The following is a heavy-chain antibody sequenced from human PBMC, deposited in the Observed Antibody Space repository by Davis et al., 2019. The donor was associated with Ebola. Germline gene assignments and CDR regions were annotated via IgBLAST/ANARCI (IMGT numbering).Heavy chain of an antibody. CDR2: ISAYNGNT. CDR3: ARDSYSSSWYGY. CDR1: GYTFTSYY. V-gene: IGHV1-18*04. J-gene: IGHJ4*02. D-gene: IGHD6-13*01. Sequence: AASVKVSCKASGYTFTSYYMHWVRQAPGQGLEWMGWISAYNGNTNYTQKLQGRVTMTTDTSTSTAYMELRSLRSDDTAVYYCARDSYSSSWYGYWGQGTLVTVSS.